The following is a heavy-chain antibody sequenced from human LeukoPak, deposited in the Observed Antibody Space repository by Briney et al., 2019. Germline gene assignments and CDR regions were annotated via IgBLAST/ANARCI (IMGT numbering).Heavy chain of an antibody. CDR1: GYTFTSYG. CDR2: MNPNSGNT. D-gene: IGHD3-10*01. V-gene: IGHV1-8*02. Sequence: ASVKVSCKASGYTFTSYGISWVRQAPGQGLEWMGWMNPNSGNTGYAQKFQGRVTMTRNTSISTAYMELSSLRSEDTAVYYCARAMVRGVTVDYWGQGTLVTVSS. CDR3: ARAMVRGVTVDY. J-gene: IGHJ4*02.